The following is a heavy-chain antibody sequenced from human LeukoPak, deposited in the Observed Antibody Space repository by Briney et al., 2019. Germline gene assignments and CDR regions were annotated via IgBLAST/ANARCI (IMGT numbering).Heavy chain of an antibody. CDR3: ARDSQYRIAVAGSYYYYYYMDV. Sequence: ASVKVSCKASGYTFTGYYMHWVRQAPGQGLEWMGWINPNSGGTNYAQKFQGRVTMTRDTSISTAYMELSRLRSDDTAVYYCARDSQYRIAVAGSYYYYYYMDVWGKGTTVTVSS. CDR2: INPNSGGT. CDR1: GYTFTGYY. D-gene: IGHD6-19*01. J-gene: IGHJ6*03. V-gene: IGHV1-2*02.